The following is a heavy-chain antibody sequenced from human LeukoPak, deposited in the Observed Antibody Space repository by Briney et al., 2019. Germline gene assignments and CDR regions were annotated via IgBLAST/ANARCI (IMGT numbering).Heavy chain of an antibody. V-gene: IGHV1-69*13. Sequence: VASVKVSCKASGGTFSSYAISWVRQAPGQGLEWMGGIIPIFGTANYAQKFQGRVTITADESTSTAYMELSSLRSEDTAVYYCARDRVVVVPAAIHGMDVWGQGTTVTVSS. J-gene: IGHJ6*02. CDR3: ARDRVVVVPAAIHGMDV. CDR2: IIPIFGTA. D-gene: IGHD2-2*01. CDR1: GGTFSSYA.